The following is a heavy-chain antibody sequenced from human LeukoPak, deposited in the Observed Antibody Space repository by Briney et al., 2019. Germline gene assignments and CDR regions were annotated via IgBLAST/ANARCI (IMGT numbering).Heavy chain of an antibody. CDR1: GYSFTSYW. V-gene: IGHV5-51*01. CDR3: ATVDVWNYEMYYFDY. J-gene: IGHJ4*02. CDR2: IYPGDSDT. Sequence: GESLKISCKGSGYSFTSYWIGWVRQMPGKGLEWMGIIYPGDSDTRYSPSFQGQVTISADKSISTAYLQWSSLKASDTAMYYCATVDVWNYEMYYFDYWGQGTLVTVSS. D-gene: IGHD1-7*01.